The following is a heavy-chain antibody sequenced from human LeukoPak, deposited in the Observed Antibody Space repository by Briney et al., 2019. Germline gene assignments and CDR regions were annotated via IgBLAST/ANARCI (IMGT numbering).Heavy chain of an antibody. CDR3: ARHGYDISTGHNWFDP. CDR1: GGSISSYY. J-gene: IGHJ5*02. Sequence: PSETLSLTCTVSGGSISSYYWSWIRQPPGKGLEWIGYIYYSGSTNYNPSLKSRVTISVDTSKNQFSLKLSSVTAADTAVYYCARHGYDISTGHNWFDPWGQGTLVTVSS. CDR2: IYYSGST. V-gene: IGHV4-59*08. D-gene: IGHD3-9*01.